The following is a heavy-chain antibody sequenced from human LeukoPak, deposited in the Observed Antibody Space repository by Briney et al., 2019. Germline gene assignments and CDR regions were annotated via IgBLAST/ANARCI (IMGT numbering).Heavy chain of an antibody. V-gene: IGHV4-59*01. CDR3: ARGVRGVARNNWFDP. D-gene: IGHD2-8*01. CDR1: GGSISSYY. J-gene: IGHJ5*02. CDR2: IYYSGST. Sequence: SETLSLTCTVSGGSISSYYWSWIRQPPGKGLEWIGYIYYSGSTNYNPSLKSRVTISVDTSKNQFSLKLSSVTAADTAAYYCARGVRGVARNNWFDPWGQGTLVTVSS.